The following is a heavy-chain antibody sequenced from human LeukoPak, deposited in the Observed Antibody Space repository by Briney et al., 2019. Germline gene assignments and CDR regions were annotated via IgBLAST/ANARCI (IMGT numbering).Heavy chain of an antibody. J-gene: IGHJ4*02. CDR3: ARGRVVRGVITFDY. V-gene: IGHV4-34*01. CDR1: GGSFSGYY. CDR2: INHSGST. Sequence: SETLSLTCAVYGGSFSGYYWSWIRQPPGKGLEWIGEINHSGSTNYNPSLKSRVTISVDTSKNQFSLKLSPVTAADTAVYYCARGRVVRGVITFDYWGQGTLVTVSS. D-gene: IGHD3-10*01.